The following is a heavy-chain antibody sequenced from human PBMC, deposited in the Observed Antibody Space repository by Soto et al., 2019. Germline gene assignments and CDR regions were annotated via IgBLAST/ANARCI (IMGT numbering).Heavy chain of an antibody. CDR1: GFGFSNFG. CDR3: AKHGSESPVSYYYYGMDV. CDR2: ISGSGGNT. V-gene: IGHV3-23*01. J-gene: IGHJ6*02. Sequence: PGGSLRLSCAASGFGFSNFGMHWVRQAPGKGLEWVSSISGSGGNTYYADSVKGRFTISRDNSKNTLYLQMNSLRAEDTAVYYSAKHGSESPVSYYYYGMDVWGQGTTVTVSS.